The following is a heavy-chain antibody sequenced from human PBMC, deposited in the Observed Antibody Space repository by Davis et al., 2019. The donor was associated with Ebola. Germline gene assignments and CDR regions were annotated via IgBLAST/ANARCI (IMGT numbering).Heavy chain of an antibody. V-gene: IGHV3-74*01. CDR1: GFTFDDYA. Sequence: HTGGSLRLSCAASGFTFDDYAMHWVRQAPGKGLVWVSRINSDGSSTSYADSVKGRFTISRDNAKNTLYLQMNSLRAEDTAVYYCTRLWRLQAISIDYWGQGTLVTVSS. D-gene: IGHD5-24*01. J-gene: IGHJ4*02. CDR3: TRLWRLQAISIDY. CDR2: INSDGSST.